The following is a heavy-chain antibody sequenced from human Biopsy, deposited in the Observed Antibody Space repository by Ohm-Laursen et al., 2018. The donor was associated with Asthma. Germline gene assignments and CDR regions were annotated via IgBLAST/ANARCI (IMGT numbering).Heavy chain of an antibody. J-gene: IGHJ5*02. D-gene: IGHD6-13*01. V-gene: IGHV1-2*06. CDR1: GYPFIGYL. CDR3: ARGQKSAGDRWFDP. Sequence: GASVKVSCKASGYPFIGYLIHWMRQAPGQGLEWMGRINPNSGATNYAQKFQGRVTMTRDTSISTAYMEVSRLRSDDTAVYYCARGQKSAGDRWFDPWGQGTLVTVSS. CDR2: INPNSGAT.